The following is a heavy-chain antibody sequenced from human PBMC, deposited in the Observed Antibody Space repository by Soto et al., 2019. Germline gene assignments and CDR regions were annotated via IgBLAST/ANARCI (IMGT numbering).Heavy chain of an antibody. J-gene: IGHJ4*02. CDR1: GFTFSSYG. CDR3: ARDRGYCSGGSCYIFDY. Sequence: PGGSLRLSCAASGFTFSSYGMHWVRQAPGKGLEWVAVIWYDGSNKYYADSVKGRFTISRDNSKNTLYLQMNSLRAEDTAVYYCARDRGYCSGGSCYIFDYWGQGTLVTVSS. D-gene: IGHD2-15*01. V-gene: IGHV3-33*01. CDR2: IWYDGSNK.